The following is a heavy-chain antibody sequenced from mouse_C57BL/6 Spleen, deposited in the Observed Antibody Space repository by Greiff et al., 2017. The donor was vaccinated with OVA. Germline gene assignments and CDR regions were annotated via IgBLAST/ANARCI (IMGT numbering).Heavy chain of an antibody. J-gene: IGHJ1*03. CDR2: IWRGGST. CDR1: GFSLTSYG. CDR3: AKAYDYDGYFDV. D-gene: IGHD2-4*01. Sequence: VKVVESGPGLVQPSQSLSITCTVSGFSLTSYGVHWVRQSPGKGLEWLGVIWRGGSTDYNAAFMSRLSITKDNSKSQVFFKMNSLQADDTAIYYCAKAYDYDGYFDVWGTGTTVTVSS. V-gene: IGHV2-5*01.